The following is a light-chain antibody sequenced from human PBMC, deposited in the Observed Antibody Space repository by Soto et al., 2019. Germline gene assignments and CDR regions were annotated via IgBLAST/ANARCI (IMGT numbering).Light chain of an antibody. J-gene: IGKJ5*01. CDR2: DAS. Sequence: EIVLTPSPATLSLSPGDRATLSCRASQSVSNYLAWYQQKPGQAPRLLIYDASNRATGIPARFSGGGSGTDFTLTISSLEPEDFAVYYCQQRSNWPPVTFGQGTRLEIK. CDR3: QQRSNWPPVT. V-gene: IGKV3-11*01. CDR1: QSVSNY.